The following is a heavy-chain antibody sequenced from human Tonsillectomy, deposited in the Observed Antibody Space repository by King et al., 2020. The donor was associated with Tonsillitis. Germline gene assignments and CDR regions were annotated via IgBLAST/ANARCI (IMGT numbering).Heavy chain of an antibody. V-gene: IGHV3-7*01. Sequence: VQLVGSGGGLVQPGGSLRLSCAASGFTFSNYWMSWVRQAPGKGLEWVANIKQDGSEKYYVDSVKGRLTISRDNAKNSLYLQLNSLRGEDTAVYYCARKRGSSCFDYWGQGTLVTVSS. D-gene: IGHD6-13*01. J-gene: IGHJ4*02. CDR2: IKQDGSEK. CDR1: GFTFSNYW. CDR3: ARKRGSSCFDY.